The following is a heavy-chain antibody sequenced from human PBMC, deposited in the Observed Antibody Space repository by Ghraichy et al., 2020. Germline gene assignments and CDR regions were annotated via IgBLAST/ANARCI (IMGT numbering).Heavy chain of an antibody. CDR1: EFIFSNYA. V-gene: IGHV3-33*01. CDR2: IWYDGSNK. CDR3: AREGHSGRYFGLDY. J-gene: IGHJ4*02. Sequence: LSLTCAASEFIFSNYAIHWVRQAPGKGLEWVAVIWYDGSNKFYSDSVKGRFTISRDNSGNTAHLQMNSLRAEDTAVYYCAREGHSGRYFGLDYWGQGTLVTVSS. D-gene: IGHD1-26*01.